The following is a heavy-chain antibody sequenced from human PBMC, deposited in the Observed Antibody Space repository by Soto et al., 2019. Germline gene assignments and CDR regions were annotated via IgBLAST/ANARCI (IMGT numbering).Heavy chain of an antibody. D-gene: IGHD1-7*01. CDR3: SRDGPPGNCVVGWFDY. V-gene: IGHV3-23*01. CDR2: VSGWRSGT. J-gene: IGHJ4*02. Sequence: EVQLLESGGGLVLPGGSLRLSCTLSGFTFSNYAMVWVRQTPGKGLEWVSGVSGWRSGTYYADSVKGSVTIYRAEYKNTLYLQMNKRRAEDTDKDYCSRDGPPGNCVVGWFDYWGQGALVTVSS. CDR1: GFTFSNYA.